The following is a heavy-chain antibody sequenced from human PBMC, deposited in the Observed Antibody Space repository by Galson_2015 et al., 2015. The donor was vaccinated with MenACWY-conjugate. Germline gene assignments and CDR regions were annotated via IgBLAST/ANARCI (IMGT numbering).Heavy chain of an antibody. D-gene: IGHD1-26*01. CDR2: TYYSSKWSI. CDR3: ARGARSAGSLHRAALDI. V-gene: IGHV6-1*01. CDR1: GDSVSRDSAT. J-gene: IGHJ3*02. Sequence: CAISGDSVSRDSATWNWIRQSPSRGLEWLGRTYYSSKWSIDYAISVKSRITINSDTSKNQFSLQLNSVTPEDTAVYFCARGARSAGSLHRAALDIRRQGTL.